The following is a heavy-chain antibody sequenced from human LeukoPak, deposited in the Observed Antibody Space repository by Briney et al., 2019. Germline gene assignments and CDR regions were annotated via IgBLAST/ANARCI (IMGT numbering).Heavy chain of an antibody. CDR1: GGSISSYY. D-gene: IGHD4-17*01. Sequence: SETLSLTCTVSGGSISSYYWRWIRQPPGKGLEWIGYIYYSGTTNYNPSLKSRVTISVDTSRSQFSLRLSSVTAADTAVYYCARIGDSVTTLRSYYFDYWGQGTLVTVSS. V-gene: IGHV4-59*01. CDR3: ARIGDSVTTLRSYYFDY. J-gene: IGHJ4*02. CDR2: IYYSGTT.